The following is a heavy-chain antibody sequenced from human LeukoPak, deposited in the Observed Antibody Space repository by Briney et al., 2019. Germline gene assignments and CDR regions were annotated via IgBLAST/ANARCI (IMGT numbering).Heavy chain of an antibody. D-gene: IGHD6-19*01. Sequence: SQTLSLTCTVSGGSISSDYWSWIRQPPGKGLEWIGYIYYSGSTNYNPSLKSRVTISVDTSKNQFSLKLSSVTAADTAVYYCASQIAVAGTGCFDPWGQGTLVTVSS. CDR1: GGSISSDY. J-gene: IGHJ5*02. CDR3: ASQIAVAGTGCFDP. CDR2: IYYSGST. V-gene: IGHV4-59*08.